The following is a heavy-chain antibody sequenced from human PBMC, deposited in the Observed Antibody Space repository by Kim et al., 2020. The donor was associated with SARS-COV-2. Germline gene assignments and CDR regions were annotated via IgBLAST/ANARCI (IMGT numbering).Heavy chain of an antibody. D-gene: IGHD3-9*01. CDR2: ISSSSSYT. CDR3: ARAFDATNYYYYGMDV. J-gene: IGHJ6*02. Sequence: GGSLRLSCAASGFTFSDYYMSWIRQAPGKGLEWVSYISSSSSYTNYADSVKGRFTISRDNAKNSLYLQMNSLRAEDTAVYYCARAFDATNYYYYGMDVWGQGTTVTVSS. V-gene: IGHV3-11*06. CDR1: GFTFSDYY.